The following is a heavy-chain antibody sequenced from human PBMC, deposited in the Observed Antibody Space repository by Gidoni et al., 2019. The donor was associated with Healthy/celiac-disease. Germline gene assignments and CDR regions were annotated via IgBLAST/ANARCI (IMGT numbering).Heavy chain of an antibody. J-gene: IGHJ1*01. CDR3: ATCMAAVTPGLQH. Sequence: EVQLLESGGGVVQAGGSLRLSCAASGFTFSSYAMSWVRQAPGKGLECVSAISYSGSSTYYADSVKGRFTISRDNSKNTLYLQMNSLRAEDTAVYYCATCMAAVTPGLQHWGQGTLVTVSS. CDR1: GFTFSSYA. V-gene: IGHV3-23*01. CDR2: ISYSGSST. D-gene: IGHD4-17*01.